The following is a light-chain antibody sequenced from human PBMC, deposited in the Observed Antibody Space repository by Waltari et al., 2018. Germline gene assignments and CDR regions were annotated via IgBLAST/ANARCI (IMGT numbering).Light chain of an antibody. CDR1: QSVSSY. V-gene: IGKV3-11*01. CDR2: DAS. CDR3: QQRSNWPPALT. J-gene: IGKJ4*01. Sequence: EIVLTQSPVTLSLSTGERATLSCRASQSVSSYLTWYQQKPGQAPRLLIYDASNRATGIPARFRGSGSGTDFTLTISSREPEDFAVYYCQQRSNWPPALTFGGGTKVEVK.